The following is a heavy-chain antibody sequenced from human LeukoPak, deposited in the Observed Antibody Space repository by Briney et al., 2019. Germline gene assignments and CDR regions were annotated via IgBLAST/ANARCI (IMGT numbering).Heavy chain of an antibody. CDR1: GGSISTYY. CDR3: ARARNHYDSSGYSVYYFDY. D-gene: IGHD3-22*01. V-gene: IGHV4-59*01. J-gene: IGHJ4*02. CDR2: IYHSGST. Sequence: SETLSLTCTVSGGSISTYYWNWIRQPPGKGLEWIGYIYHSGSTNYNPSLQSRVTISVDTSKNQFSLNLNSVTAADTAVYYCARARNHYDSSGYSVYYFDYWGQGTLVTVSS.